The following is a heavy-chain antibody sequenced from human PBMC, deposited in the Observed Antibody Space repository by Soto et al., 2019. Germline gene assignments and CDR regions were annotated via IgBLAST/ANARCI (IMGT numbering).Heavy chain of an antibody. Sequence: QVQLVQSGAEVKKPGSSVKVSCKASGGTFSSYAISWVRQAPGQGLEWMGGIIPIFGTANYAQKFQGRVTITADKSTSTAYMELSSLRXEDTXXXXXXXXGQVLGYYYYGMDVWGQWTTVTV. CDR1: GGTFSSYA. V-gene: IGHV1-69*06. CDR3: XXXGQVLGYYYYGMDV. J-gene: IGHJ6*02. D-gene: IGHD1-20*01. CDR2: IIPIFGTA.